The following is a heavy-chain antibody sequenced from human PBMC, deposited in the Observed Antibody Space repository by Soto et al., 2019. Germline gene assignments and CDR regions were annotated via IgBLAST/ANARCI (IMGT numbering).Heavy chain of an antibody. Sequence: SVKVSCKASGGTFSSHAISWVRQAPGQGLEWMGGIIPIFGTANYAQKFQGRVTITADESTSTAYMELSSLRSEDTAVYYCESRGGRYCSGGICLGYYYYYYCMDVWGQGTTVXVSS. D-gene: IGHD2-15*01. CDR3: ESRGGRYCSGGICLGYYYYYYCMDV. J-gene: IGHJ6*01. V-gene: IGHV1-69*13. CDR1: GGTFSSHA. CDR2: IIPIFGTA.